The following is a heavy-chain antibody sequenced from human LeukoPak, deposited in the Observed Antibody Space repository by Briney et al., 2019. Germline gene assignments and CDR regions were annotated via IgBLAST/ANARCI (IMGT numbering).Heavy chain of an antibody. D-gene: IGHD1/OR15-1a*01. CDR2: IYYSGST. Sequence: SETLSLTCTVSGGSISSSSYYWGWIRQPPGKGLEWIGSIYYSGSTYYNPSLKSRVTISVDTSKNQFSLKLSSVTAADTAVYYCARSGTYSPVYCFDPWGQGTLVTVSS. CDR3: ARSGTYSPVYCFDP. CDR1: GGSISSSSYY. J-gene: IGHJ5*02. V-gene: IGHV4-39*07.